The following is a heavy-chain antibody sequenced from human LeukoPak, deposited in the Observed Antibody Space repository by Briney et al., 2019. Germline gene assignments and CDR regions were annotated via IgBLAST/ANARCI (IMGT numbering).Heavy chain of an antibody. Sequence: GGSLRLSCAASGFTFSSYSMNWVRQAPGKGLEWVSSISSSSSYIYYADSVKGRFTISRDNAKNSLYLQMNSLRAEDTAVYYCARAIAVAEPFDYWGQGTLVTVSS. D-gene: IGHD6-19*01. CDR2: ISSSSSYI. V-gene: IGHV3-21*01. CDR1: GFTFSSYS. CDR3: ARAIAVAEPFDY. J-gene: IGHJ4*02.